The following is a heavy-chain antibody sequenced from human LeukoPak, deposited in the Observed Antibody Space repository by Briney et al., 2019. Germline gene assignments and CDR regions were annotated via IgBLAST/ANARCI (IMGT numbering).Heavy chain of an antibody. D-gene: IGHD5-24*01. V-gene: IGHV3-23*01. CDR2: ISGSGAGT. CDR3: AKDRRDGYNYLDY. Sequence: PGGSLRLSCAASGFTFSSYAMSWVRQAPGKGLEWVSVISGSGAGTYYAASVKGRFTISRDNSKNMLYLQMNSLRAEDTAVYYCAKDRRDGYNYLDYRGQGTLVTVSS. J-gene: IGHJ4*02. CDR1: GFTFSSYA.